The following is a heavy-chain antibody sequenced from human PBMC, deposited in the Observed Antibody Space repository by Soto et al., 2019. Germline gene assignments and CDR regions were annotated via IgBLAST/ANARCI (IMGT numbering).Heavy chain of an antibody. J-gene: IGHJ5*02. Sequence: PSETLSLTCTVSGGSFSTYFWSWIRQPPGKGLEWIGEINHSGESNYDPSLKGRVTMSLDTSTNQMSLKMTSLTAADTAGYYCARGGRYCSGTSCYAFDPWGQGTLVTVSS. CDR3: ARGGRYCSGTSCYAFDP. CDR2: INHSGES. CDR1: GGSFSTYF. V-gene: IGHV4-34*01. D-gene: IGHD2-2*01.